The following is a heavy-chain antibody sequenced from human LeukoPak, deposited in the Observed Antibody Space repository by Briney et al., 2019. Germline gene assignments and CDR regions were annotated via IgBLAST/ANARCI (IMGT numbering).Heavy chain of an antibody. D-gene: IGHD6-13*01. CDR3: ARAPSTVRSWYYFDY. CDR2: ISSSSSYI. V-gene: IGHV3-21*01. Sequence: KPGGSLRLSCAASGFTFSSYSMNWVRQAPGKGLEWVSSISSSSSYIYYADSVKGRFTISRDNAKNSLYLQMNSLRAEDTAVYYCARAPSTVRSWYYFDYWGQGTLVTISS. CDR1: GFTFSSYS. J-gene: IGHJ4*02.